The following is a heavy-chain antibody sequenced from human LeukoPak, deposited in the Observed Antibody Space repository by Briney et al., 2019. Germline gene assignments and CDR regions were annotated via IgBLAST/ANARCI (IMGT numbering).Heavy chain of an antibody. J-gene: IGHJ4*02. CDR3: ARERYCSSTSCYI. CDR1: GYTFTSYG. Sequence: SVKVSCKASGYTFTSYGISWVRQAPGQGLEWMGGIIPIFGSANYAQKFQGRVTITADESTSTAYMELSSLRSEDTAVYYCARERYCSSTSCYIWGQGTLVTVSS. V-gene: IGHV1-69*13. D-gene: IGHD2-2*02. CDR2: IIPIFGSA.